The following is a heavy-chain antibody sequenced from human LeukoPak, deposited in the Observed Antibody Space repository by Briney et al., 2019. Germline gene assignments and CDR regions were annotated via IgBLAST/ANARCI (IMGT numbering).Heavy chain of an antibody. D-gene: IGHD5/OR15-5a*01. CDR1: GFTFSSYA. CDR3: AERPGDMASLDY. V-gene: IGHV3-23*01. Sequence: GGSLRLSCAASGFTFSSYAMSWVRQAPGKGLEWVSTVTSSGGSTYYSDSVKGRFTISRDNSKNTLYLQMNSLRVEDTAVYYCAERPGDMASLDYWGQGTLVTISS. CDR2: VTSSGGST. J-gene: IGHJ4*02.